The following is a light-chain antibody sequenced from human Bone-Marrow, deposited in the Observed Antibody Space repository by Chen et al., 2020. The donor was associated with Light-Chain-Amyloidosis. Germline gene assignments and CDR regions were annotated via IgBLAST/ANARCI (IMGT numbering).Light chain of an antibody. CDR3: AAGDDSLNGQV. V-gene: IGLV1-44*01. CDR1: SSNIGSNT. Sequence: QSVLTQPPSASGPPGQRVHITCSGSSSNIGSNTVNWYPQLPGTAPKLLIYRNNQRPSGVTDRSSGSKSGTSASLAISGLQSEDEADYYCAAGDDSLNGQVFGGGTKLTVL. J-gene: IGLJ3*02. CDR2: RNN.